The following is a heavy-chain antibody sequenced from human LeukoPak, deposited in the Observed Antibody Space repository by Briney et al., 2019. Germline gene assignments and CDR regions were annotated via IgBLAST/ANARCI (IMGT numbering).Heavy chain of an antibody. D-gene: IGHD3-10*01. J-gene: IGHJ6*02. CDR1: GFTFSSYS. CDR2: ISSSSSYI. Sequence: GGSLRLSCAASGFTFSSYSMNWVRQAPGKGLEWVSSISSSSSYIYYADSVKGRFTISRDNAKNSLYLQMNSLRAEDTAVYYCARGGYGFGLNYGMDVWGQGTTVTVSS. CDR3: ARGGYGFGLNYGMDV. V-gene: IGHV3-21*01.